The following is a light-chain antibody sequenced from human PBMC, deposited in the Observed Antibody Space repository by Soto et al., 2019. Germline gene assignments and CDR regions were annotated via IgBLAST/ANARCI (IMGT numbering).Light chain of an antibody. J-gene: IGLJ3*02. Sequence: QAVVTQPPSASGTPGQRVTISCSGSSSNIGSKPVNWYQQLPGAAPKLLIYTNNQRPSGVPVRFSGSKSGTSASLAISGLQSEDEADYYCATWDVGLNVWLFGGGTQLTVL. CDR3: ATWDVGLNVWL. CDR2: TNN. CDR1: SSNIGSKP. V-gene: IGLV1-44*01.